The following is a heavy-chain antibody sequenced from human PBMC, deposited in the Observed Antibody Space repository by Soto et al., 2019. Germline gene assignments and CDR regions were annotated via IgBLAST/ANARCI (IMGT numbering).Heavy chain of an antibody. CDR2: ISAYNGNT. J-gene: IGHJ5*02. V-gene: IGHV1-18*04. Sequence: GASVKVSCKASGYTFTSYGISWVRQAPGQGLEWMGWISAYNGNTNYAQKLQGRVTMTTDTSTSTAYMELRSLRSDDTAVYYCARGEVSQLVRPNWFDPWGQGTLVTVSS. CDR3: ARGEVSQLVRPNWFDP. CDR1: GYTFTSYG. D-gene: IGHD6-6*01.